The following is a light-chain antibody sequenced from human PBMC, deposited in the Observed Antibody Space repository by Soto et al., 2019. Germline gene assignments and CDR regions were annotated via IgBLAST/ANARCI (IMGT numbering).Light chain of an antibody. J-gene: IGKJ4*01. Sequence: IVLTQSPGTLSLSPGERATLSCRASQSVGRRYLAWYQQKPGQAPMLLIYDTSERASDIPDRFSGSGSGTDFPLTHKRLVPEDFAVYYCQYQGTFGGGTKVEIK. V-gene: IGKV3-20*01. CDR2: DTS. CDR3: QYQGT. CDR1: QSVGRRY.